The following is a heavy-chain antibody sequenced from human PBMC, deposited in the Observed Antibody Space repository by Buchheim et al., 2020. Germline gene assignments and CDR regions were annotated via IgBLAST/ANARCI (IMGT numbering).Heavy chain of an antibody. J-gene: IGHJ4*02. CDR3: ARDLTGPFDL. D-gene: IGHD7-27*01. CDR1: GFRVSDYW. Sequence: DVQLVESRGDLVQPGGSLRLSCAASGFRVSDYWMHWVRQVPGEGLVWVARINPDTDADRIISYANSVRGRFSISRDSAKNTFNLHMNNLRPEDTAVYYCARDLTGPFDLWGQGTL. CDR2: INPDTDADRII. V-gene: IGHV3-74*01.